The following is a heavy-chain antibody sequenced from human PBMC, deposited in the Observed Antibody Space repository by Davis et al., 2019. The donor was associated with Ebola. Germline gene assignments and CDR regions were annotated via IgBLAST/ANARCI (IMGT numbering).Heavy chain of an antibody. V-gene: IGHV1-8*01. CDR3: ARGPTPNFWSGYYRALFDY. CDR1: GYTFTSYD. Sequence: ASVKVSCKASGYTFTSYDINWVRQATGQGLEWMGWMNPNSGNTGYAQKFQGRVTMTRNTSISTAYMELSSLRSEDTAVYYCARGPTPNFWSGYYRALFDYWGQGTLVTVSS. CDR2: MNPNSGNT. J-gene: IGHJ4*02. D-gene: IGHD3-3*01.